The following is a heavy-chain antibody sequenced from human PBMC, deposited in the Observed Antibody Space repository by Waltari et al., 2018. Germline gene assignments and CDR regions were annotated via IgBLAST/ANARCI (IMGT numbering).Heavy chain of an antibody. Sequence: EVQLLESGGGLVQPGGSLRLSCAASGFTFSSYAMSRVRQAPGKGLEWVSVIYSGGSTYYADSVKGRFTISRDNSKNTLYLQMNSLRAEDTAVYYCAKAMVRGVNGPNDYWGQGTLVTVSS. CDR2: IYSGGST. CDR3: AKAMVRGVNGPNDY. V-gene: IGHV3-23*03. CDR1: GFTFSSYA. D-gene: IGHD3-10*01. J-gene: IGHJ4*02.